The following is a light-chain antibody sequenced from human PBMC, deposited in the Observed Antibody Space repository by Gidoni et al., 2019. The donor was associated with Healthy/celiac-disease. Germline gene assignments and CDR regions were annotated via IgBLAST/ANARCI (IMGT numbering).Light chain of an antibody. J-gene: IGKJ2*03. CDR3: QQYYSYPRS. CDR1: QGISSY. V-gene: IGKV1-8*01. Sequence: AIRMTQSPSSFSASTGDRVTITCRASQGISSYLAWYQQKPGKATKLLIYAASTLQSGVPSRFSGSGSGTDFTLTISCLQSEDFATYYCQQYYSYPRSFGQETKLEIK. CDR2: AAS.